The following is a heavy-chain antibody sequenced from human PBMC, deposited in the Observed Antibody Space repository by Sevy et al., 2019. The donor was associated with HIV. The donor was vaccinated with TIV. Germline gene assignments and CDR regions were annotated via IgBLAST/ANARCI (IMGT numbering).Heavy chain of an antibody. CDR1: GGTFSSYA. V-gene: IGHV1-69*06. D-gene: IGHD3-16*01. Sequence: ASVKVSCKASGGTFSSYAISWVRQAPGQGLEWMGGIIPIFGTANYAQKFQGRVTITADKSTSTAYMELSSLRSEDTAVYYCARLIERLGGAMARRWFDPWGQGTLVTVSS. CDR3: ARLIERLGGAMARRWFDP. J-gene: IGHJ5*02. CDR2: IIPIFGTA.